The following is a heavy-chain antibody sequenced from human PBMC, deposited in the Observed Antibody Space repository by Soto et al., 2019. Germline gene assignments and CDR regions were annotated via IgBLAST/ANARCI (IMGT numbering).Heavy chain of an antibody. Sequence: GESLKISCNGSGYSFTSYWISWVRQMPGKGLEWMGRIDPSDSYTNYSPSFQGHVTISADRSISTAYLQWSSLKASDTAMYYCARSRDGYKFDYWGQGTLVTVSS. CDR1: GYSFTSYW. V-gene: IGHV5-10-1*01. J-gene: IGHJ4*02. D-gene: IGHD5-12*01. CDR2: IDPSDSYT. CDR3: ARSRDGYKFDY.